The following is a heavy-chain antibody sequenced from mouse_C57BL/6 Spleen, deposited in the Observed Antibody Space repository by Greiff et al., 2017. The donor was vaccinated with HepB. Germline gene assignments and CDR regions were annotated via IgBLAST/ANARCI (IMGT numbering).Heavy chain of an antibody. Sequence: EVHLVESGGDLVKPGGSLKLSCAASGFTFSSYGMSWVRQTPDKRLEWVATISSGGSYTYYPDSVKGRFTISRDNAKNTLYLQMSSLKSEDTAMYYCARPSYGYAMDYWGQGTSVTVSS. CDR1: GFTFSSYG. J-gene: IGHJ4*01. CDR2: ISSGGSYT. CDR3: ARPSYGYAMDY. V-gene: IGHV5-6*01. D-gene: IGHD1-1*01.